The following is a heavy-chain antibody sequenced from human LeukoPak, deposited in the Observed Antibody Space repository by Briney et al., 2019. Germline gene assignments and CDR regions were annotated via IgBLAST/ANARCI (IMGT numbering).Heavy chain of an antibody. CDR1: GYTFTSYG. CDR2: IIPIFGTA. CDR3: ARDRYCSGGSCYSGVMPNENWFDP. J-gene: IGHJ5*02. V-gene: IGHV1-69*13. Sequence: SVKVSCKASGYTFTSYGISWVRPAPGQGLEWMGGIIPIFGTANYAQKFQGRVTITADESTSTAYMELSSLRSEGTAVYYCARDRYCSGGSCYSGVMPNENWFDPWGQGTLVTVSS. D-gene: IGHD2-15*01.